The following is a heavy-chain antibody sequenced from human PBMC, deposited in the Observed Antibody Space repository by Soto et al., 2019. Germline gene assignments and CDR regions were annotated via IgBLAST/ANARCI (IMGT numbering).Heavy chain of an antibody. J-gene: IGHJ4*02. CDR1: GGSVSSDEYY. CDR3: ARDRSNSPDYFDY. D-gene: IGHD2-15*01. CDR2: IYHSGRT. Sequence: QVQLQESGPGLVKPSQTLSLTCTVSGGSVSSDEYYWTWIRQPPGKGLEWVGYIYHSGRTNYNPSLNSRPTISLDTSKNQFSLKLTSVSAADTAVYYCARDRSNSPDYFDYWGQGTLVTVSS. V-gene: IGHV4-30-4*01.